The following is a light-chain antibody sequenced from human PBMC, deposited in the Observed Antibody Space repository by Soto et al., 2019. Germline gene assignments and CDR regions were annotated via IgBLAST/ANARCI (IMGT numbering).Light chain of an antibody. CDR3: QQSYNTPPWT. Sequence: DIQMTQSPSSLSASVGDRVTITCRAGQSISSYLNCYQQQPGKAPKLLIYAASILQGGVPSRFSGSGSWTDVTLTISSRQQADFSANYCQQSYNTPPWTFGQGTKVDIK. CDR1: QSISSY. V-gene: IGKV1-39*01. CDR2: AAS. J-gene: IGKJ1*01.